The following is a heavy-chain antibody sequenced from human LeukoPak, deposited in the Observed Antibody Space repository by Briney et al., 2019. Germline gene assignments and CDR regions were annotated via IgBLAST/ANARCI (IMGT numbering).Heavy chain of an antibody. Sequence: ASAKVSCKASGYTLSSYGINWVRQAPGQGLEWLGWISAYTGDTKYAQNLQGRVNMTTDTSTSTAYMELKSLRSDDTAVYYCARVGFSKFYHHMDVWGKGTTVTVSS. CDR3: ARVGFSKFYHHMDV. J-gene: IGHJ6*03. D-gene: IGHD4-11*01. V-gene: IGHV1-18*01. CDR1: GYTLSSYG. CDR2: ISAYTGDT.